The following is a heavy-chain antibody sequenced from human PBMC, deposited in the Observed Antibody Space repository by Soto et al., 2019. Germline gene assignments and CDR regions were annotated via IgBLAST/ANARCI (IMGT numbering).Heavy chain of an antibody. D-gene: IGHD1-20*01. V-gene: IGHV4-39*01. CDR1: GGSISGSYYY. J-gene: IGHJ4*02. CDR2: VFYTGFT. Sequence: SETLSLTCAVSGGSISGSYYYWAWLRQSPGKGPEWIGSVFYTGFTAYNPSLESRVSVSVDTSKSQFSLKLSAVTAADTAVYYCATSQKGYNWNYFDHWGQGALVTVSS. CDR3: ATSQKGYNWNYFDH.